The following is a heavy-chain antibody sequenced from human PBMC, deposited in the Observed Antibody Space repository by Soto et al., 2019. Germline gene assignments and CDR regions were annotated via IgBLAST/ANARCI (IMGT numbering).Heavy chain of an antibody. CDR2: INTDGSDT. CDR3: AIRGQIAGLAY. D-gene: IGHD3-10*01. CDR1: GFTFNNFW. V-gene: IGHV3-74*01. J-gene: IGHJ4*02. Sequence: PGGYLRLSCAASGFTFNNFWLHWVRQGPGKGLEWVSRINTDGSDTSYADSVKGRFAISRDNAKSTLFLQMDSLRAEDTAVYYCAIRGQIAGLAYWGQGTLVTVSS.